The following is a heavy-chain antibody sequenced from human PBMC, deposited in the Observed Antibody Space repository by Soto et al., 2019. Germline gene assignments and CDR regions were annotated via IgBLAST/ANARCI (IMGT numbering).Heavy chain of an antibody. D-gene: IGHD6-19*01. Sequence: EVQLLESGGDLAQPGGSLRLICAASGFTFSNYAMTWVRQSPGKGLEWFSTITSAGSTFYGYTVKGRCTISRDNYKCTLYLQMNSLGAEDTAVYYCAKTDKFHSQSSGWANRFDSWGQGTLVTVSS. V-gene: IGHV3-23*01. J-gene: IGHJ4*02. CDR2: ITSAGST. CDR1: GFTFSNYA. CDR3: AKTDKFHSQSSGWANRFDS.